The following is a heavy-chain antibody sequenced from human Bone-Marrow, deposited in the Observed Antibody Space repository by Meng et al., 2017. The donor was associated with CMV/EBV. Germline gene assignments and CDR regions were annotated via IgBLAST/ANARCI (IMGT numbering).Heavy chain of an antibody. D-gene: IGHD2-8*01. CDR3: SRLLTKGFDY. V-gene: IGHV3-30*03. CDR1: GFTFSSYW. CDR2: ISYDGTYK. J-gene: IGHJ4*02. Sequence: GESLKISCAASGFTFSSYWMHWVRQAPGKGLEWVALISYDGTYKYYADSVKGRFLIARDNSQNTLYLQMNSLRAEDTALYYCSRLLTKGFDYWGQGTLVTVSS.